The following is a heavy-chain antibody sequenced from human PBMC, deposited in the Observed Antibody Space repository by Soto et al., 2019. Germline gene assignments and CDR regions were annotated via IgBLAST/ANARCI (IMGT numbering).Heavy chain of an antibody. V-gene: IGHV3-66*01. J-gene: IGHJ6*03. CDR2: IYSGGST. CDR3: AVLGMVRGALDYYMDV. Sequence: EVQLVESGGGLVQPGGSLRLSCSASGFTVSSKYMSWVRQAPGKGLEWVSVIYSGGSTYYADSVKGRFTISRDNSKNTLYLQMNSLRAEDTAVYYCAVLGMVRGALDYYMDVWGKGTTVTVSS. D-gene: IGHD3-10*01. CDR1: GFTVSSKY.